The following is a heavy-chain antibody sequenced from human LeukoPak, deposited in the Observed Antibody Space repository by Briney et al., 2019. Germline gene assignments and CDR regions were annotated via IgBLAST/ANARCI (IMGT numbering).Heavy chain of an antibody. D-gene: IGHD6-13*01. CDR2: INTNTGNP. CDR1: GYTFISYA. CDR3: ARVYSSSWYEGIDY. Sequence: ASVKVSCKASGYTFISYAMNWVRQAPGQGLEWMGWINTNTGNPTYAQGFTGRFVFSLDTSVSTAYLQISSLKAEDTAVYYCARVYSSSWYEGIDYWGQGTLVTVSS. J-gene: IGHJ4*02. V-gene: IGHV7-4-1*02.